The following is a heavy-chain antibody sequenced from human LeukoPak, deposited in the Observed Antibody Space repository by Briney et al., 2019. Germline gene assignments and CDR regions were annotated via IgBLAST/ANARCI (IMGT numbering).Heavy chain of an antibody. V-gene: IGHV4-39*01. CDR2: IYYSGST. D-gene: IGHD1-14*01. CDR1: GGSISSSSYY. CDR3: ARPNRPITGRADY. J-gene: IGHJ4*02. Sequence: SETLSLTCTVSGGSISSSSYYWGWIRQPPGKGLEWIGSIYYSGSTYYNPSLKSRVTISVDTSKNQFSLKLSSVTAADTAVYYCARPNRPITGRADYWGQGTLVPVSS.